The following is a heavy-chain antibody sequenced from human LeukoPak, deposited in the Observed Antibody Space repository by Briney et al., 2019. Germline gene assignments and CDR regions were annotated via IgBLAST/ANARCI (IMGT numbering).Heavy chain of an antibody. CDR3: ARILGNNYYYYYMDV. V-gene: IGHV3-48*03. CDR1: GLIFSVYE. J-gene: IGHJ6*03. Sequence: GGSLRLSCAVSGLIFSVYEMTWVRQAPGKGLEWISFITSSGATKYYADSVRGRFAISRDNANNSLYLLVDSLRADDTAVYFCARILGNNYYYYYMDVWGKGTTVTVSS. CDR2: ITSSGATK.